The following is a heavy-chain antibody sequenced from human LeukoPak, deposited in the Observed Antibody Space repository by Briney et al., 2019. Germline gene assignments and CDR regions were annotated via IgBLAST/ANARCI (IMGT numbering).Heavy chain of an antibody. CDR3: AKDRYSSSPGGFDY. D-gene: IGHD6-6*01. V-gene: IGHV3-23*01. Sequence: GGSLRLSCAASGFTFSSYAMRWVRQAPGKGLEWVSAISGSGGSTYYADSVKGRFTISRDNSKNTLYLQMNSLRAEDTALYYCAKDRYSSSPGGFDYWGQGTLVTVSS. J-gene: IGHJ4*02. CDR1: GFTFSSYA. CDR2: ISGSGGST.